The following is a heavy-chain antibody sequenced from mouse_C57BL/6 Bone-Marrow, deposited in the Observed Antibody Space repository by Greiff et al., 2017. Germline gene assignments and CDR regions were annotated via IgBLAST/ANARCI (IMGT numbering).Heavy chain of an antibody. V-gene: IGHV5-17*01. D-gene: IGHD1-1*01. CDR3: ARHRVYRSAMDY. CDR2: ISSGSSTI. Sequence: EVMLVESGGGLVKPGGSLKLSCAASGFTFSDYGMHWVRQAPEKGLEWVAYISSGSSTIYYADTVKGRFTISRDNATNTLFLQMTSLRSEDTAMYYCARHRVYRSAMDYWGQGTSVTVSS. J-gene: IGHJ4*01. CDR1: GFTFSDYG.